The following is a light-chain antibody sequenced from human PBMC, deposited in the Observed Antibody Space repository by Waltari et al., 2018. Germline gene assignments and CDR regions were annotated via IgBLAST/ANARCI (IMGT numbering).Light chain of an antibody. V-gene: IGLV2-14*03. J-gene: IGLJ2*01. CDR3: SSYTSSNTVI. CDR1: SSDVGDYKS. Sequence: QSALTQPASVSGSPGQSITVSCTGTSSDVGDYKSVSWYQQHPGKVPKLMIYDVSIRPSVISNLFSVSNSCNTASLTISGLQAEDEADYFCSSYTSSNTVIFGGGTKLTVL. CDR2: DVS.